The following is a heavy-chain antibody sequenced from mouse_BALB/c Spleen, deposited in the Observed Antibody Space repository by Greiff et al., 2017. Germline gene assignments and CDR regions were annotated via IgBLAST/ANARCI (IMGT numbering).Heavy chain of an antibody. CDR3: ARVGKYGNYYFDY. Sequence: VKLMESGAELVRPGVSVKISCKGSGYTFTDYAMHWVKQSHAKSLEWIGVISTYYGDASYNQKFKGKATMTVDKSSSTAYMELARLTSEDSAIYYCARVGKYGNYYFDYWGQGTTLTVSS. V-gene: IGHV1S137*01. CDR2: ISTYYGDA. CDR1: GYTFTDYA. D-gene: IGHD2-10*02. J-gene: IGHJ2*01.